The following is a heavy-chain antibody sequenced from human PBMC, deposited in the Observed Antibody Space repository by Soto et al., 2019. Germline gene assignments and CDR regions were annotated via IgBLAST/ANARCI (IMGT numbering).Heavy chain of an antibody. D-gene: IGHD3-10*01. V-gene: IGHV1-8*01. J-gene: IGHJ3*02. CDR1: VYTFTNYA. Sequence: GASVKVSCNASVYTFTNYAINCVRQATGQGLEWMGWMNPNSGNTGYAQKLQGRVTMTRNTSMSTASMELSSLRSEDTAVYYCASDVSYGLDAFDIWGQGTMVTVSS. CDR2: MNPNSGNT. CDR3: ASDVSYGLDAFDI.